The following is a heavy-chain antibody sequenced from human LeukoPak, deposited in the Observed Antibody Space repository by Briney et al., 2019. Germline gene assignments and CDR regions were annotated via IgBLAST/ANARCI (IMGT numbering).Heavy chain of an antibody. CDR2: INWNGGST. V-gene: IGHV3-20*04. D-gene: IGHD3-22*01. J-gene: IGHJ4*02. CDR3: ARGYYYDSSGYPGDY. CDR1: GFTFDDYG. Sequence: GGSLRLSCAAYGFTFDDYGMSWVRQAPGKGLEWVSGINWNGGSTVYADSVKGRFTISRDNAKNSLYLQMNSLRAEDTALYYCARGYYYDSSGYPGDYWGQGTLVTVSS.